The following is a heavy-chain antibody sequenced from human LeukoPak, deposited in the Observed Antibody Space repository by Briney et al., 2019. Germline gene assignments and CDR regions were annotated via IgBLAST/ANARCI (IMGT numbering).Heavy chain of an antibody. CDR2: ISGSGGST. Sequence: GGSLRLSCAASGFIFSSYAMSWVRQAPGKGLEWVSAISGSGGSTYYADSVKGRFTISRDNSKNTLYLQMNSLRAEDTAVYYCAKDRDDFWSGYSLDAFGIWGQGTMVTVSS. V-gene: IGHV3-23*01. D-gene: IGHD3-3*01. J-gene: IGHJ3*02. CDR1: GFIFSSYA. CDR3: AKDRDDFWSGYSLDAFGI.